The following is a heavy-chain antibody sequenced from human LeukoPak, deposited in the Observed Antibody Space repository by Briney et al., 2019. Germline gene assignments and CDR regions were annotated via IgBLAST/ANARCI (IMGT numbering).Heavy chain of an antibody. D-gene: IGHD3-22*01. J-gene: IGHJ4*02. V-gene: IGHV3-23*01. CDR1: GFTFSSYA. Sequence: GGSLRLSCAASGFTFSSYAMSWVRQAPGKGLEWVSAISGSGGSTYYADSVKGRFTISRDNSKNTLYLQMNSLRAEDTAVYYCAKDLKRLFVSGIDYWGQGTLVTVSS. CDR3: AKDLKRLFVSGIDY. CDR2: ISGSGGST.